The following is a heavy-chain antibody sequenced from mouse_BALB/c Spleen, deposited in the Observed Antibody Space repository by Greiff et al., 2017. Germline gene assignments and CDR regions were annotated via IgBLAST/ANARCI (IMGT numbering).Heavy chain of an antibody. CDR2: IYPYNGGT. CDR3: ARVYYYGSSYEGFAY. V-gene: IGHV1S29*02. CDR1: GYTFTDYN. D-gene: IGHD1-1*01. Sequence: EVQLQQSGPELVKPGASVKISCKASGYTFTDYNMHWVKQSHGKSLEWIGYIYPYNGGTGYNQKFKSKATLTVDNSSSTAYMELRSLTSEDSAVYYCARVYYYGSSYEGFAYWGQGTLVTVSA. J-gene: IGHJ3*01.